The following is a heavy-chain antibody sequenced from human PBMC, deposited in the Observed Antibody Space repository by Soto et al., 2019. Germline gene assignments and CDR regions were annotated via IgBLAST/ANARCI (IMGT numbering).Heavy chain of an antibody. CDR2: ISYDGSNK. Sequence: TGGSLRLSCAASGFTFSSYAMHWVRQAPGKGLEWVAVISYDGSNKYYADSVKGRFTISRDNSKNTLYLQMNSLRAEDTAVYYCARDGRVRGSYSPVDYWGQGTLVTVSS. J-gene: IGHJ4*02. D-gene: IGHD1-26*01. V-gene: IGHV3-30-3*01. CDR3: ARDGRVRGSYSPVDY. CDR1: GFTFSSYA.